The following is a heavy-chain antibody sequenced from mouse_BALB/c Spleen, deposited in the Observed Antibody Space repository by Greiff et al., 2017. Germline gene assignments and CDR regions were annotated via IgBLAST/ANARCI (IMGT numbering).Heavy chain of an antibody. CDR2: IWGDGST. Sequence: QVQLKESGPGLVAPSQSLSLTCTASGFSFTGYGVNWVRQPPGKGLEWLGMIWGDGSTDYYSALKSRLSISKDNAKSQVFLKMSSLQTEDTARYYCARDRYEGLYAMDYWGQGTSVTVSS. CDR1: GFSFTGYG. V-gene: IGHV2-6-7*01. J-gene: IGHJ4*01. D-gene: IGHD2-14*01. CDR3: ARDRYEGLYAMDY.